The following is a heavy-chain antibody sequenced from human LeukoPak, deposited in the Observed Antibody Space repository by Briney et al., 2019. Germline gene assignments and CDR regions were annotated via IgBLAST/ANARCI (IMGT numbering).Heavy chain of an antibody. CDR2: ISAYNGNT. V-gene: IGHV1-18*01. Sequence: ASVKVSCKASGYTFTSYGISWVRQAPGQGLEWMGWISAYNGNTNYAQKLQGRVTMTTDTSTSTAYMELRNLRSDDTAVYYCARDRAKYDSSGYYPRVIDYWGQGTLVTVSS. CDR1: GYTFTSYG. J-gene: IGHJ4*02. CDR3: ARDRAKYDSSGYYPRVIDY. D-gene: IGHD3-22*01.